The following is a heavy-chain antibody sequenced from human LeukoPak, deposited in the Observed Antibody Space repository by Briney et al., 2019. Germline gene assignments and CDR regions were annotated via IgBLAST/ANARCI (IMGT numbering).Heavy chain of an antibody. CDR2: IRYDGSNK. CDR3: AKDIPFHYDFWSGSPEASMDV. V-gene: IGHV3-30*02. CDR1: RFTFSSYG. D-gene: IGHD3-3*01. Sequence: GGSLRLSCAASRFTFSSYGMHWVRQAPGKGLEWVAFIRYDGSNKYYADSVKGRFTISRDNSENTLYLQMNSLRAEDTAVYYCAKDIPFHYDFWSGSPEASMDVWGKGTTVTVSS. J-gene: IGHJ6*03.